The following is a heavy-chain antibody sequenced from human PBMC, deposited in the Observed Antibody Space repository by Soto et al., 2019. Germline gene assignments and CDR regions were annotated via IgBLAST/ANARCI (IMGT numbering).Heavy chain of an antibody. CDR3: LNGGRALNAVNIPDH. Sequence: EVQLLESGGDLVQPGGSLRLSCAASGFTFDNYTMSWVRQAPGKGLEWVSSINSGGVDTDDADSVKGRFIISRDNSRKTLYLQMNSLKAEDTALYYCLNGGRALNAVNIPDHWGQGTLVTVSS. CDR1: GFTFDNYT. V-gene: IGHV3-23*01. J-gene: IGHJ5*02. CDR2: INSGGVDT. D-gene: IGHD2-2*01.